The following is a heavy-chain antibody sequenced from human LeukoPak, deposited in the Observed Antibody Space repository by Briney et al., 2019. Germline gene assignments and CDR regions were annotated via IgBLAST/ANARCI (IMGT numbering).Heavy chain of an antibody. V-gene: IGHV3-7*01. D-gene: IGHD3-10*01. CDR3: ARVGGSGLYYGMDV. CDR2: IKQDGSEK. Sequence: PGGSLRLSCAASGFTFSSYWMSWVRQAPGKGLEWVANIKQDGSEKYYVDSVKGRFTISRDNAKNSLYLQMNSLRAEDTAAYYCARVGGSGLYYGMDVWGQGTTVTVSS. CDR1: GFTFSSYW. J-gene: IGHJ6*02.